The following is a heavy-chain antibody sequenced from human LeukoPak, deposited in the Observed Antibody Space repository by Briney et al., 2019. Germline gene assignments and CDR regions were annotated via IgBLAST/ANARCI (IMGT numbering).Heavy chain of an antibody. CDR2: ISPTGSTT. CDR1: GFSFSGHW. D-gene: IGHD6-6*01. CDR3: ARGPNSNWSGLDF. Sequence: GGSLRLSCTASGFSFSGHWMHWARQLPGKGLVWVSRISPTGSTTSYADSVKGRFTVSRDNAKNTLYPQVNNLRAEDTAVYYCARGPNSNWSGLDFWGQGTLLTVSS. V-gene: IGHV3-74*01. J-gene: IGHJ4*02.